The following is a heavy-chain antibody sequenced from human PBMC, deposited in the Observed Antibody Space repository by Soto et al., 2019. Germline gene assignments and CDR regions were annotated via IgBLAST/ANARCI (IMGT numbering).Heavy chain of an antibody. D-gene: IGHD2-2*01. CDR3: ARDPVVPAASFDY. CDR1: GFTFSSYA. J-gene: IGHJ4*02. V-gene: IGHV3-30-3*01. Sequence: QVQLVESGGGVVQPGRSLRLSCAASGFTFSSYAMHWVRQAPGQGLEWVAVISYDGSNKYYADSVKGRFTISRDNSKNTLYLQMNSLRAEDTAVYYCARDPVVPAASFDYWGQGTLVTVSS. CDR2: ISYDGSNK.